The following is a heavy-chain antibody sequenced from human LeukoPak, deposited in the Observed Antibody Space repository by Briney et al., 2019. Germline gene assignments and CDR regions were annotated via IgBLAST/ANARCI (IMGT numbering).Heavy chain of an antibody. CDR2: ISGSGGST. J-gene: IGHJ6*02. Sequence: PGGSLRLSCAASGFTFSSYAMSWVRQAPGKGLEWVSAISGSGGSTYYADSVKGRFTISRDNSKNTLYLQMNSLRAEDTAVYYCAKASDILTDNYYYGMDVWGQGTTVTVSS. CDR1: GFTFSSYA. CDR3: AKASDILTDNYYYGMDV. V-gene: IGHV3-23*01. D-gene: IGHD3-9*01.